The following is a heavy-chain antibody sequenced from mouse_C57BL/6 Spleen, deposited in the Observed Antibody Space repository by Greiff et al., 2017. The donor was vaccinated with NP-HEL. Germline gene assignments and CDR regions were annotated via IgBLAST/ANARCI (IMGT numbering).Heavy chain of an antibody. CDR2: INPYNGGT. Sequence: EVQLQQSGPVLVKPGASVKMSCRASGYTFTDYYMNWVKQSHGKSLEWIGVINPYNGGTSYNQKFKGKATLTVDKSSSTAYMELNSLTSEDSAVYYCARDPREDFDYWGQGTTLTVSS. CDR3: ARDPREDFDY. J-gene: IGHJ2*01. CDR1: GYTFTDYY. V-gene: IGHV1-19*01.